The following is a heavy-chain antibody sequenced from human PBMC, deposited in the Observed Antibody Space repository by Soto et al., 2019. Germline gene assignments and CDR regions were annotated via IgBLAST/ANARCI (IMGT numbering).Heavy chain of an antibody. CDR2: IRYDGSRQ. V-gene: IGHV3-30*02. CDR3: AKLVPYADDLLYNNWFDP. CDR1: GFPFSSYG. Sequence: GGSLRLSCAASGFPFSSYGMHWVRQAPGKGLEWLSLIRYDGSRQFYADSVKGRFTISRDNSKNTLYLQMSSLEPNGTAVYYCAKLVPYADDLLYNNWFDPWGQGTPVTVSS. J-gene: IGHJ5*02. D-gene: IGHD4-17*01.